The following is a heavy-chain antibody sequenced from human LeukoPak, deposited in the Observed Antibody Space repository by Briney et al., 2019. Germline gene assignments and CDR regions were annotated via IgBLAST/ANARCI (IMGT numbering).Heavy chain of an antibody. V-gene: IGHV3-7*01. CDR2: IKQDARTK. CDR1: GFTFTNSW. J-gene: IGHJ4*02. D-gene: IGHD2-8*02. Sequence: RGSLRLSPSASGFTFTNSWMAWVPHAPGKGLGWVANIKQDARTKHYTDTLKGRFTISRDNPKNTLYLQMNNLRADDTAIYYCTRDTEGTLDYWGQGILVTVAS. CDR3: TRDTEGTLDY.